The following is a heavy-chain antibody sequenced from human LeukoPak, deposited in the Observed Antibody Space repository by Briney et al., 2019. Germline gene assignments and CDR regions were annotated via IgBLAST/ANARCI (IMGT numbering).Heavy chain of an antibody. D-gene: IGHD3-10*01. CDR2: IYSVDSDT. Sequence: GESLQISCQGSGYSFSTYWLGWVRQMPGNGLEWMGIIYSVDSDTKYSPSFQGQVTFSADKSITTAYLQWNSLKAPDTAMYYCARQGEGGPRGYGAFDIWGQGTMVTVSS. CDR1: GYSFSTYW. CDR3: ARQGEGGPRGYGAFDI. V-gene: IGHV5-51*01. J-gene: IGHJ3*02.